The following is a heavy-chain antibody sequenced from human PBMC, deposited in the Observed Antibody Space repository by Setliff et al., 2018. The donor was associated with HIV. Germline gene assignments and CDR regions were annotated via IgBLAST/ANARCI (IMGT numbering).Heavy chain of an antibody. J-gene: IGHJ4*02. CDR3: ARGPVVGFDS. D-gene: IGHD2-15*01. CDR1: GGSFSGYY. V-gene: IGHV4-34*01. CDR2: IHHSGST. Sequence: PSETLSLTCAVYGGSFSGYYWSWVRQPPGKGLEWIGEIHHSGSTNNNPSLKSRVTISLAASKNQFSLKLRSVTVADTAVYFCARGPVVGFDSWGQGTLVTSPQ.